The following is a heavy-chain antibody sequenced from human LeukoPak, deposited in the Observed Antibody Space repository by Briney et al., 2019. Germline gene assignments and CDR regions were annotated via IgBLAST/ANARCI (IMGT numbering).Heavy chain of an antibody. Sequence: GSLRPSCAASGLTFSSYAMNWVRQAPGKGLEWVSTISYSGGSTYYVDSVKGRFTISRDNSENTLYLQLNSLRAEDTAVYYCAKAASGSYLYYFDYWGQGTLVTVSS. D-gene: IGHD1-26*01. V-gene: IGHV3-23*01. J-gene: IGHJ4*02. CDR2: ISYSGGST. CDR1: GLTFSSYA. CDR3: AKAASGSYLYYFDY.